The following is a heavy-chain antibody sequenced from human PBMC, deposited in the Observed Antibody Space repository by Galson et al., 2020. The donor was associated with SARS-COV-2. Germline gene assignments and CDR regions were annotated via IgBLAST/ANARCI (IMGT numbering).Heavy chain of an antibody. V-gene: IGHV1-58*01. CDR1: GFRFTASA. CDR2: IVVGSGKT. Sequence: SVKVSCKTSGFRFTASAVQWVRQARGQRLEWIGWIVVGSGKTNYAQKFQERVTITRDMSTTTAYMELSSLRSEDTAVYYCAAFVGNNPAYWGQXTLVSVSS. D-gene: IGHD1-26*01. CDR3: AAFVGNNPAY. J-gene: IGHJ4*02.